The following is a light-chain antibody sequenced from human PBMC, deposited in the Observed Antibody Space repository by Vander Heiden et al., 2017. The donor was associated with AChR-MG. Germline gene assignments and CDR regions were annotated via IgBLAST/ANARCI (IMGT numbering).Light chain of an antibody. J-gene: IGLJ2*01. CDR2: GKT. CDR3: HSRENRGKRPV. CDR1: SLRSYY. V-gene: IGLV3-19*01. Sequence: SSDLTQDPAVSVALGQTVRITCQGDSLRSYYANWYQQKPGQAPVLVMFGKTGRPPGIPERIFGSNAGNTGSLNNPGAQGENGAEYYCHSRENRGKRPVFRGGTKPTGL.